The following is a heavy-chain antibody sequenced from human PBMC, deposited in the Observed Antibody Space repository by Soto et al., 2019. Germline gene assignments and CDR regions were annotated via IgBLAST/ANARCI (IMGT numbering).Heavy chain of an antibody. CDR3: AKGVPTVTTLDV. CDR1: GFTFSSYG. J-gene: IGHJ6*02. V-gene: IGHV3-30*18. D-gene: IGHD4-17*01. Sequence: QVQLVESGGGVVQPGRSLRLSCAASGFTFSSYGMHWVRQAPGKGLEWVAVISYDGSNKYYADSVKGRFTISRDNSKNTLYLQMNSLRAEDTAVYYCAKGVPTVTTLDVWGQGTTVTVSS. CDR2: ISYDGSNK.